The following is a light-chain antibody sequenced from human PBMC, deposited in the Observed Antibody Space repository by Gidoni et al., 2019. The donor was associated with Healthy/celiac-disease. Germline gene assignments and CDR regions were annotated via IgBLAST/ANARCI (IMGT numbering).Light chain of an antibody. V-gene: IGKV3-20*01. J-gene: IGKJ2*04. CDR1: QSVSSSY. CDR3: QQYGSSPLCS. CDR2: GAS. Sequence: DIVLTQSPRTLSLSPGERATLSCRASQSVSSSYLAWYQQKPGQAPRLLIYGASSRATGIPDRFSGSGSGTDFTLTISRLEPEDFAVYYCQQYGSSPLCSFGQGTKLEIK.